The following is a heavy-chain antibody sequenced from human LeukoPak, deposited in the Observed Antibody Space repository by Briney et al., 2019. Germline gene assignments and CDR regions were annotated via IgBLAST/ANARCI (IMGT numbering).Heavy chain of an antibody. V-gene: IGHV4-59*01. J-gene: IGHJ5*02. CDR1: GGSISSYY. D-gene: IGHD4-17*01. CDR3: ARVGGDYYGGNWFDP. CDR2: IYYSGST. Sequence: SETLSLTCTVSGGSISSYYWSWIRQPPGKGLEWIGYIYYSGSTNYNPSLKSRVTISVDTSKNQFSLKLSSVTAADTAVYYCARVGGDYYGGNWFDPWGQGTLVTVSS.